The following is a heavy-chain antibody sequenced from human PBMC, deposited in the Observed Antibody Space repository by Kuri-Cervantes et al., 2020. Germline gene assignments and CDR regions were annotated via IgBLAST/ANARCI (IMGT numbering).Heavy chain of an antibody. CDR1: IGSFSSYF. D-gene: IGHD6-13*01. CDR2: INHRGST. CDR3: ARGSSWYRDWFDP. Sequence: SETLSFTSDVDIGSFSSYFWSWVRQSPGKGLEWIGEINHRGSTNYNPSLMGRVTISGDTSKKQYSLNLNSVTAADTAVYYCARGSSWYRDWFDPWGQGTLVTVSS. V-gene: IGHV4-34*01. J-gene: IGHJ5*02.